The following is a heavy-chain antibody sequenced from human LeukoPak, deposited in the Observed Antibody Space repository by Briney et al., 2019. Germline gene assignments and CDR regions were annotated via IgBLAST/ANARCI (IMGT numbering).Heavy chain of an antibody. CDR3: ARDYVRGNAAFDI. Sequence: PGGSLRLSCAASGFTFSNYWMTWVRQAPGKGLEWVANIKQGASEKYYVDSVKGRFTISRDDAKNSLYLQMNSLRAEDTAVYYCARDYVRGNAAFDIWGQGTMVTVSS. D-gene: IGHD3-16*01. CDR1: GFTFSNYW. CDR2: IKQGASEK. J-gene: IGHJ3*02. V-gene: IGHV3-7*01.